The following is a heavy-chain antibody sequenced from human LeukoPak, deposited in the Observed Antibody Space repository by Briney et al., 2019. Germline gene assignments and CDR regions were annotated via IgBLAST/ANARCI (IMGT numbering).Heavy chain of an antibody. V-gene: IGHV1-46*01. CDR1: GYTFTSYY. CDR3: AREYFYYYDSSGYFDY. Sequence: ASVKVSCKASGYTFTSYYMHWVRQAPGQGLEWMGIINPSGGSTSYAQKFQGRVTMTRDTSTSTVYMELSSLRSEDTAVYYCAREYFYYYDSSGYFDYWGQGTLVTVSS. CDR2: INPSGGST. J-gene: IGHJ4*02. D-gene: IGHD3-22*01.